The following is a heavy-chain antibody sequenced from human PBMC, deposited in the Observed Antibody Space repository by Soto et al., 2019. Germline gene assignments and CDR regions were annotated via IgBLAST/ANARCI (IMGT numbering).Heavy chain of an antibody. CDR3: ARSIAVAGLDY. V-gene: IGHV3-30-3*01. J-gene: IGHJ4*02. D-gene: IGHD6-19*01. Sequence: PGGSLRLSCAASGFTFTTYAIHWVRQAPGKGLEWVAVISNDGNKKVYADSGKGRFNVSRDNSKNTVYLQMNSLRGDDTAVYYCARSIAVAGLDYWGQGTLVTVSS. CDR1: GFTFTTYA. CDR2: ISNDGNKK.